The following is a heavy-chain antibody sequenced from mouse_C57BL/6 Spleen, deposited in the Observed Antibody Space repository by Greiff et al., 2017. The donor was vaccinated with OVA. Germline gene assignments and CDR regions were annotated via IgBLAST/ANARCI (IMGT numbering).Heavy chain of an antibody. D-gene: IGHD1-1*01. CDR3: AIAHPITTVVATRYFDD. CDR1: GYTFTSYW. J-gene: IGHJ1*03. Sequence: QVQLQQPGAELVKPGASVKVSCKASGYTFTSYWMHWVKQRPGPGLEWIGRIHPSDSETNYNQKFKGKATLTVDKSSSTAYMQLSSLTSEASAVYDGAIAHPITTVVATRYFDDWGTGTTVTVSS. V-gene: IGHV1-74*01. CDR2: IHPSDSET.